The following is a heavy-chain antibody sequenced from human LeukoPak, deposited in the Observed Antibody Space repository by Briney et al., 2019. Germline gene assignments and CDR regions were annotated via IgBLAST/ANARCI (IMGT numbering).Heavy chain of an antibody. D-gene: IGHD6-19*01. V-gene: IGHV4-39*01. CDR2: IYYSGST. CDR1: GGSISSSSYY. Sequence: SETLSLTCTVSGGSISSSSYYWGWIRQPPGKGLEWIGSIYYSGSTYYNPSLKSRVTISVDTSKNQFSLKLSSVTAADTAVYYRATPGIAVAYDAFDIWGQGTMVTVSS. J-gene: IGHJ3*02. CDR3: ATPGIAVAYDAFDI.